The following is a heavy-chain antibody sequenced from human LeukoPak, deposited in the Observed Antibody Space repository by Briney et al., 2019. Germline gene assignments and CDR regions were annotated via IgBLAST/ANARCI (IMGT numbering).Heavy chain of an antibody. D-gene: IGHD3-22*01. CDR3: ARSLMIVVVMLSDAFDI. CDR2: IIPIFGTA. CDR1: GGTLSSYA. J-gene: IGHJ3*02. V-gene: IGHV1-69*13. Sequence: GASVKVSCKASGGTLSSYAISWVRQAPGQGLEWMGGIIPIFGTANYAQKFQGRVTITADESTSTAYMELSSLRSEDTAVYYCARSLMIVVVMLSDAFDIWGQGTMVTVSS.